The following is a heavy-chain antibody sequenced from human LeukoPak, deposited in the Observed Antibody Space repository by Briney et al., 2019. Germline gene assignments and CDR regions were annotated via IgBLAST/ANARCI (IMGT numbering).Heavy chain of an antibody. J-gene: IGHJ4*02. V-gene: IGHV3-23*01. CDR2: ISGSGGNT. CDR1: GFTFTSYA. CDR3: ARIRPLAVAGTKRYFDS. D-gene: IGHD6-19*01. Sequence: GGSLRLSCAASGFTFTSYAMAWVRQAPGKGLEWVSAISGSGGNTFYADSVKGRFTISKDNSKNTLYLHMDSLRPQDTVVYFWARIRPLAVAGTKRYFDSWGQGTLVTVSS.